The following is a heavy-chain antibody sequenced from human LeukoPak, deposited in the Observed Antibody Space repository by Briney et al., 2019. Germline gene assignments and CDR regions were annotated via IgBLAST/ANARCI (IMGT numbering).Heavy chain of an antibody. J-gene: IGHJ4*02. Sequence: GASVKVSCKASGYTFTSYAMHWVRQAPGQGLEWMGWISPYNGNTNYAQKLQGRVTMTTDTSTSTAYMELRSLRSDDTAVYYCARDQGYCSSATCYEIYQFDSWGQGTLVTVSS. D-gene: IGHD2-2*01. CDR2: ISPYNGNT. V-gene: IGHV1-18*01. CDR1: GYTFTSYA. CDR3: ARDQGYCSSATCYEIYQFDS.